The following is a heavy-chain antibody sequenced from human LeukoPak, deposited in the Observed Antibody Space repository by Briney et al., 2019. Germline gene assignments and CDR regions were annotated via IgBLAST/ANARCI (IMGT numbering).Heavy chain of an antibody. Sequence: SETPSLTCAVYGGSFSGYYWSWIRQPPGKGLEWIGEINHSGSTNYNPSLKSRVTISVDTSKNQFSLKLSSVTAADTAVYYCARLSYGDYAGYWGQGTLVTVSS. D-gene: IGHD4-17*01. CDR1: GGSFSGYY. CDR3: ARLSYGDYAGY. V-gene: IGHV4-34*01. CDR2: INHSGST. J-gene: IGHJ4*02.